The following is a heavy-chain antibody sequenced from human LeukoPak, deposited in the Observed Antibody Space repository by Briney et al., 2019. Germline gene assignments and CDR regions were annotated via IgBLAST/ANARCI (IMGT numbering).Heavy chain of an antibody. J-gene: IGHJ3*02. V-gene: IGHV3-7*01. CDR1: GFSFSNYW. CDR3: ARDPTTSQGSDAFDI. CDR2: IKPDGSEK. Sequence: GGSLRLSCAASGFSFSNYWMGWVRQAPGKGLEWVANIKPDGSEKYYVDSVKGRFIISRDNGKNSLNPQMGSLRAEDTAVYYCARDPTTSQGSDAFDIWGQGTRVTVSS. D-gene: IGHD1-1*01.